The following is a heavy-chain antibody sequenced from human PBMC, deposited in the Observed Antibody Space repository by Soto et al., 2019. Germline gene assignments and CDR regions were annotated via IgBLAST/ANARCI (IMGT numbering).Heavy chain of an antibody. CDR2: ISAYNGNT. D-gene: IGHD3-10*01. Sequence: ASVKVSCKASGYTFTSYGISWVRQAPGQGLEWMGWISAYNGNTNYAQKLQGRVTMTTDTSTSTAYMELRSLRSDDTAVYYCARRGLLLWFGELFHDAFDLWGQGTMVTVSS. J-gene: IGHJ3*01. CDR1: GYTFTSYG. CDR3: ARRGLLLWFGELFHDAFDL. V-gene: IGHV1-18*01.